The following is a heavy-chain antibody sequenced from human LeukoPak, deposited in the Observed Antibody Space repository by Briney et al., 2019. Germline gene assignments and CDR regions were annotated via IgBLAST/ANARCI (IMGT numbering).Heavy chain of an antibody. CDR3: ARDPRYSNYVYYYYYGMDV. Sequence: GASVKVSCKASGYTFTSYGISWVRQAPGQGLEWMGWINPNSGGTNYAQKFQGRVTMTRDTSISTAYMELSRLRSDDTAVYYCARDPRYSNYVYYYYYGMDVWGQGTTVTVSS. J-gene: IGHJ6*02. CDR1: GYTFTSYG. V-gene: IGHV1-2*02. D-gene: IGHD4-11*01. CDR2: INPNSGGT.